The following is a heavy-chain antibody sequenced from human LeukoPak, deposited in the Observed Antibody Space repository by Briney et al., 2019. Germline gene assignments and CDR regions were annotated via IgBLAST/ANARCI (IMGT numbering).Heavy chain of an antibody. J-gene: IGHJ6*02. CDR1: GLTFSSYA. CDR2: ISYDGSNK. CDR3: ASIHDYGDYAAYGMDV. Sequence: PGRSLRPSCAASGLTFSSYAIQSVRQAPGKGLEWVAVISYDGSNKNYADSVKDRFTISRDNSKNTLYLQMNSLRAEDTAVYYCASIHDYGDYAAYGMDVWGQGTTVTVS. D-gene: IGHD4-17*01. V-gene: IGHV3-30-3*01.